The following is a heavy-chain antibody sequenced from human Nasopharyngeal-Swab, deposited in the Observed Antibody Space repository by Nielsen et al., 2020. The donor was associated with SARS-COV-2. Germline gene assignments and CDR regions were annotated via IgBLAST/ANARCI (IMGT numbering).Heavy chain of an antibody. Sequence: ASVKVSCKASGYTFTSYYMHWVRQAPGQGLEWMGIINPSGGSTSYAQKFQGRVTMTRDTSTSTVYMELSSLRSADTAVYYCARLLAAAGLYYYYGMDVWGQGTTVTVSS. D-gene: IGHD6-13*01. CDR2: INPSGGST. V-gene: IGHV1-46*01. J-gene: IGHJ6*02. CDR1: GYTFTSYY. CDR3: ARLLAAAGLYYYYGMDV.